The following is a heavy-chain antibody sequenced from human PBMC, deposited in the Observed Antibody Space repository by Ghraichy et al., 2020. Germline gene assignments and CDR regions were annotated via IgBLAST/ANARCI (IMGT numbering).Heavy chain of an antibody. V-gene: IGHV4-59*01. J-gene: IGHJ4*02. CDR1: GGSISSYY. CDR3: ARWDDFWSGYPS. D-gene: IGHD3-3*01. CDR2: IYYSGST. Sequence: ESLNISCTVSGGSISSYYWSWIRQPPGKGLEWIGYIYYSGSTNYNPSLKSRVTISVDTSKNQFSLKLSSVTAADTAVYYCARWDDFWSGYPSWGQGTLVTVSS.